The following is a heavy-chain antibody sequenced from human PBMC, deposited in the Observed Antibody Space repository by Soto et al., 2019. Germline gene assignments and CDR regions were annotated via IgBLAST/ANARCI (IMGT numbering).Heavy chain of an antibody. Sequence: GGSLRLSCAASGFTFSSYSMNWVRQAPGKGLEWVSSISSSSYIYYADSVKGRFTISRDNAKNSLYLQMNSLRAEDTAVYYCARDLRCSGGSCYLGPFDYWGQGTLVTVSS. CDR2: ISSSSYI. J-gene: IGHJ4*02. CDR1: GFTFSSYS. CDR3: ARDLRCSGGSCYLGPFDY. V-gene: IGHV3-21*01. D-gene: IGHD2-15*01.